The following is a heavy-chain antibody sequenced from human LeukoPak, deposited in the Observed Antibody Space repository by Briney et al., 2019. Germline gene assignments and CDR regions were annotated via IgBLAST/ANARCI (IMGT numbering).Heavy chain of an antibody. D-gene: IGHD6-19*01. V-gene: IGHV1-2*02. J-gene: IGHJ6*03. CDR1: GYTFSGHY. CDR3: ARAAIAVAGDYHYHYMDV. CDR2: ISPNGADT. Sequence: GASVKVSCKASGYTFSGHYMHWVRQAPGQGLEWMGWISPNGADTDYAQRFQGRVTMTRDTSISTAYMELRRLRSDDTAVYYCARAAIAVAGDYHYHYMDVWGKGTTFTVSS.